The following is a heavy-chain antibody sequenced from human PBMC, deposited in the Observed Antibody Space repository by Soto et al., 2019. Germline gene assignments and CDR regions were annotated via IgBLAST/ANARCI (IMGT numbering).Heavy chain of an antibody. CDR3: ARARGYCISTSCYGPDS. CDR1: GGSISSGGYS. J-gene: IGHJ4*02. V-gene: IGHV4-30-2*01. CDR2: IYHSGST. D-gene: IGHD2-2*01. Sequence: QLQLQESGSGLVKPSQTLSLTCAVSGGSISSGGYSWSWIRQPPGKGLEWIGYIYHSGSTYYNPSLKSRVPISVDRSKNQFSLKLSSVTAADTAVYYCARARGYCISTSCYGPDSWGQGTLVTVSS.